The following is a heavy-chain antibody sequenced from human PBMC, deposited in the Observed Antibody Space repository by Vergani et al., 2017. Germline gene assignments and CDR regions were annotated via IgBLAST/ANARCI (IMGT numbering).Heavy chain of an antibody. CDR2: MNPNSGNT. V-gene: IGHV1-8*01. CDR3: ARDNIVVGGAFDY. Sequence: QVQLVQSGAEVKKPGASVKVSCKASGYTFTSYDINWVRQATGQGLEWMGLMNPNSGNTGYAQKFQGRVPMTRNTSISTAYMELSSLRSEDTAVYYCARDNIVVGGAFDYWGQGTLVTVSS. CDR1: GYTFTSYD. D-gene: IGHD2-2*01. J-gene: IGHJ4*02.